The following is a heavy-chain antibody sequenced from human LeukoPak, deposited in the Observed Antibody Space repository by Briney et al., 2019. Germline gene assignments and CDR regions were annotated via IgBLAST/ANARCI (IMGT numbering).Heavy chain of an antibody. CDR2: IHPIFGTA. Sequence: ASGKVACQAFGGTFSSYAISWERQVPGHGLEWMGGIHPIFGTANYAQKFQGRVTITTDESTSTAYMELSSLRSEDTAVYYCARVGRDCSSTSCYHSLGEFDYWGQETLVTVSS. CDR3: ARVGRDCSSTSCYHSLGEFDY. CDR1: GGTFSSYA. D-gene: IGHD2-2*01. V-gene: IGHV1-69*05. J-gene: IGHJ4*02.